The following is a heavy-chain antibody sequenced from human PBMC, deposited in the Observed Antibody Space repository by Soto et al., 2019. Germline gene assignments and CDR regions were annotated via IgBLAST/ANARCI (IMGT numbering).Heavy chain of an antibody. CDR1: GFTVSSNY. CDR2: LYRGGTT. D-gene: IGHD2-15*01. Sequence: EVQLVETGGGLIQPGGSLRLSCAASGFTVSSNYMSWVRQAPGKGLEWVSALYRGGTTYYADSVKGRFSISRDNSENTLYLQMNSLRAEDTALYYCASAFPLEVVSSLNAFDIWGQGTMVTVSS. CDR3: ASAFPLEVVSSLNAFDI. V-gene: IGHV3-53*02. J-gene: IGHJ3*02.